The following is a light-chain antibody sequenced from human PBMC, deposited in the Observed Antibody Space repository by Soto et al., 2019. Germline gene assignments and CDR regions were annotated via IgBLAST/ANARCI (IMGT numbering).Light chain of an antibody. J-gene: IGKJ1*01. CDR1: QSVSSY. CDR2: DAS. Sequence: EIVLTQSPATLSLSPGERATLSCRASQSVSSYLAWYQQKPGQAPRLLIYDASSRATGIPARFSGSGSGTDFTLTICSLEPEDFAVYYCQQRSNWPPSTFGQGTKVEIK. V-gene: IGKV3-11*01. CDR3: QQRSNWPPST.